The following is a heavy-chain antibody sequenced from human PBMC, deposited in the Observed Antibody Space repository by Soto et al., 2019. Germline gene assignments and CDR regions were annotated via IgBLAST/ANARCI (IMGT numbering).Heavy chain of an antibody. CDR3: AALAARPDPYYYGMDV. Sequence: QMQLVQSGPEVKKPGTSVKVSCKASGFTFTSSAVQWVRQARGQRLEWIGWIVVGSGNTNYAQKFQERVTITRDMSTSTAYMELSSLRSEDMAVYYCAALAARPDPYYYGMDVWGQGTTVTVSS. J-gene: IGHJ6*02. V-gene: IGHV1-58*01. CDR1: GFTFTSSA. D-gene: IGHD6-6*01. CDR2: IVVGSGNT.